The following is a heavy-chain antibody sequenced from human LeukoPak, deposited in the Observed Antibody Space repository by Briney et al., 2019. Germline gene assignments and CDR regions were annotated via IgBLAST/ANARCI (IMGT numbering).Heavy chain of an antibody. J-gene: IGHJ4*02. CDR2: IWYDGSNK. CDR3: ARALWGLRSTFDY. CDR1: GFTFSSYG. Sequence: GGSLRLSCAASGFTFSSYGMHWVRQAPGKGLEWVAVIWYDGSNKYYADSVKGRFTISRDNSKNTLYLQMNSLRAEDTAVYYCARALWGLRSTFDYWGQGTLVTVSS. V-gene: IGHV3-33*01. D-gene: IGHD5-12*01.